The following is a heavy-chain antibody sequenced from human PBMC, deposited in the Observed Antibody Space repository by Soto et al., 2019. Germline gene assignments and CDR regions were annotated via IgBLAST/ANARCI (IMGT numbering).Heavy chain of an antibody. CDR1: GGSLSSGDYY. CDR2: IYYSGST. CDR3: ARAKFPSCSGGSCYSSEFDP. Sequence: SETLSLTCTFSGGSLSSGDYYWSWIRQPPGKVLEWIGYIYYSGSTYYNPSLTSRATISVDTSKNPFYLQLSSVTAAATAVYYCARAKFPSCSGGSCYSSEFDPWGQGTLVTVSS. D-gene: IGHD2-15*01. V-gene: IGHV4-30-4*01. J-gene: IGHJ5*02.